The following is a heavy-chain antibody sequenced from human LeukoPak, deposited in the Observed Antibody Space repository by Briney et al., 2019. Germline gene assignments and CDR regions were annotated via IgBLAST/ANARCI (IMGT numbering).Heavy chain of an antibody. CDR2: ISVSDTT. CDR3: APDLGSGGSYDGVHT. V-gene: IGHV3-23*01. Sequence: GALRLFCLASGFTFSNYPMNWVRQAPGKGLELISTISVSDTTHYADSVRGRFTISRDNSKNMVFLQMNSLRAEDTAVYYCAPDLGSGGSYDGVHTWGQGTLVTVSS. J-gene: IGHJ5*02. D-gene: IGHD2-15*01. CDR1: GFTFSNYP.